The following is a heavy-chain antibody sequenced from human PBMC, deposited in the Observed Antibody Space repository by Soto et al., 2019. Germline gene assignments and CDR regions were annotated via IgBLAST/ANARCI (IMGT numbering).Heavy chain of an antibody. CDR3: ARVGGYCSGGSCPSLLLLANWFDP. J-gene: IGHJ5*02. D-gene: IGHD2-15*01. V-gene: IGHV1-69*12. Sequence: QVQLVQSGAEVKKPGSSVKVSCKASGGTFSSYAISWVRQAPGQGLEWMGGIIPIFGTANYAQKCQGRVTITADESTSTAYMELSSLRSEDTAVYYCARVGGYCSGGSCPSLLLLANWFDPWGQGTLVTVSS. CDR1: GGTFSSYA. CDR2: IIPIFGTA.